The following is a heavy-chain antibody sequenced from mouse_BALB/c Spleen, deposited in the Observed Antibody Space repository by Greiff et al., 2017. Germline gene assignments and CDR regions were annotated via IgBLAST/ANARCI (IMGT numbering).Heavy chain of an antibody. Sequence: EVQRVESGAELVKPGASVKLSCTASGFNIKDTYMHWVKQRPEQGLEWIGRIDPANGNTKYDPKFQGKATITADTSSNTAYLQLSSLTSEDTAVYYCARLGDGRGFAYWGQGTLVTVSA. V-gene: IGHV14-3*02. CDR1: GFNIKDTY. D-gene: IGHD1-1*02. J-gene: IGHJ3*01. CDR3: ARLGDGRGFAY. CDR2: IDPANGNT.